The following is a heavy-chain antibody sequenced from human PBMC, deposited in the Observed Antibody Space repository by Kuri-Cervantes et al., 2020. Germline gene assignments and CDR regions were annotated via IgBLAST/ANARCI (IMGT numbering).Heavy chain of an antibody. CDR2: IKSKTDGGTT. D-gene: IGHD4-17*01. CDR1: GFTFSNAW. J-gene: IGHJ6*03. CDR3: TTGLYGDYAGGYYYYYYMDV. Sequence: GGSLRLSCAASGFTFSNAWMSWVRQAPGKGLEWVGRIKSKTDGGTTDYAAPVKGRFTISRDDSKNTLYLQMNSLKTEDTAVYYCTTGLYGDYAGGYYYYYYMDVWGKGTTVTVSS. V-gene: IGHV3-15*01.